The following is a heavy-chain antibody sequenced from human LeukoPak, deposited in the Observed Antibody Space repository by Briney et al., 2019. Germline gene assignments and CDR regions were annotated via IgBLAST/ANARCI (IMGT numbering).Heavy chain of an antibody. Sequence: SETLSLTCTVSGGSISSSSYYWGWIRQPPGKGLEWIGSIYYSGSTYYNPSLKSRVTISVDTSKNQFSLKLSSVTAADTAVYYCAKEVGKMTTVTTFAFDYWGQGTLVTVSS. D-gene: IGHD4-17*01. CDR3: AKEVGKMTTVTTFAFDY. J-gene: IGHJ4*02. V-gene: IGHV4-39*07. CDR2: IYYSGST. CDR1: GGSISSSSYY.